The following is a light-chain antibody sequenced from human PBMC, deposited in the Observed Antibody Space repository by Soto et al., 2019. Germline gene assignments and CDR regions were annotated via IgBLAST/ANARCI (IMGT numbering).Light chain of an antibody. CDR2: TPS. Sequence: EIVLTQSPGTLSLSPGERATLSCRASQSLSTNHLAWYQQRPGQAPRLLIYTPSSRVTGIPDRFSASGSGTDFTLTISRLEPEDFAVYFCQQYDDLPFTFGPGTKVDIK. V-gene: IGKV3-20*01. CDR1: QSLSTNH. CDR3: QQYDDLPFT. J-gene: IGKJ3*01.